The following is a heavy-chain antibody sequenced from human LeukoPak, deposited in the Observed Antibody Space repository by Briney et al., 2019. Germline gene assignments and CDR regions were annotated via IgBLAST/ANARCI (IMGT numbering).Heavy chain of an antibody. CDR3: AKDPPLGY. J-gene: IGHJ4*02. V-gene: IGHV1-2*02. Sequence: GASVKVSCKASGYTFTTYYIHWVRQAPGQGLEWMGYINPNSGGTNYAQKFQDRVTMTRDTSITTAYMELSRLTSDDTAVYYCAKDPPLGYWGQGTLVTVSS. CDR2: INPNSGGT. D-gene: IGHD7-27*01. CDR1: GYTFTTYY.